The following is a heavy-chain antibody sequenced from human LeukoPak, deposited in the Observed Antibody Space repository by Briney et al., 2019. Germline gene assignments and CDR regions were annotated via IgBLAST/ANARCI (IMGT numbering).Heavy chain of an antibody. J-gene: IGHJ4*02. D-gene: IGHD2-2*01. Sequence: PGGSLRLSCAASGFTFSSYAMSWVRQAPGKGLEWVSAISGSGGSTYYADSVKGRFTISRDNSKNTLYLQMNSLRAEDTAVYYCAKGPVGRLVPAAMVEDYWGQGTLVTVSS. CDR3: AKGPVGRLVPAAMVEDY. V-gene: IGHV3-23*01. CDR1: GFTFSSYA. CDR2: ISGSGGST.